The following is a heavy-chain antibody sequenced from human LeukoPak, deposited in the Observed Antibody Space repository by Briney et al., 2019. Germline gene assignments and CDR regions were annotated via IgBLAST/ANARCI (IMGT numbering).Heavy chain of an antibody. CDR3: AGWSYRLLNAFDI. CDR1: GGSISSYY. V-gene: IGHV4-59*01. CDR2: IYYSGST. D-gene: IGHD3-16*02. J-gene: IGHJ3*02. Sequence: PSETLSLTCTVSGGSISSYYWSWIRQPPGKGLEWIGYIYYSGSTNYNPSLKSRVTISVDTSKNQFSLKLSSVTAADTAVYYCAGWSYRLLNAFDIWGQGTMVTVSS.